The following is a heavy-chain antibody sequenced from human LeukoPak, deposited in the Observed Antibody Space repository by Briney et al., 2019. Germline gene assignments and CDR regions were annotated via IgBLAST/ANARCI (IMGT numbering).Heavy chain of an antibody. D-gene: IGHD6-13*01. CDR3: AVASSWYYFDY. J-gene: IGHJ4*02. Sequence: GGSLRLSCVGSGFTFRSHAMSWVRQAPEKGLEFVSGIYENGGTTYYADSVKGRFTISRDNSKNTLYLQMNSLRAEDTAVYYCAVASSWYYFDYWGQGTLVTVSS. V-gene: IGHV3-23*01. CDR2: IYENGGTT. CDR1: GFTFRSHA.